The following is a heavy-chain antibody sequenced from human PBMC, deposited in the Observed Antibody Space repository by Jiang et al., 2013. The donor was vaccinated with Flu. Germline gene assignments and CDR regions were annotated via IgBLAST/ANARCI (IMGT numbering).Heavy chain of an antibody. CDR2: IYWNDGK. V-gene: IGHV2-5*01. D-gene: IGHD3-16*02. Sequence: LTCTSLASHSPTSWSGCGLDPSAPXKGLEWLALIYWNDGKRYSPSLRNRISITKDTSKGQVVLTMTNMDPADTATYYCARESPSTDYRDWFDPWGQGTLVTVS. CDR1: ASHSPTSWSG. J-gene: IGHJ5*02. CDR3: ARESPSTDYRDWFDP.